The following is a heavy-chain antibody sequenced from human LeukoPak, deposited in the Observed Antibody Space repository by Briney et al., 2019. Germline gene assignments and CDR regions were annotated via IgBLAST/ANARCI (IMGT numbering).Heavy chain of an antibody. CDR3: ARRVVATIYYYYGMDV. J-gene: IGHJ6*02. CDR2: IYYSGST. Sequence: SGTLSLTCAVSGDSISSDIWWNWVRQPPGKGLEWIGSIYYSGSTYYNPSLKSRVTISVDTSKNQFSLKLSSVTAADTAVYYCARRVVATIYYYYGMDVWGQGTTVTVSS. CDR1: GDSISSDIW. D-gene: IGHD5-12*01. V-gene: IGHV4-4*02.